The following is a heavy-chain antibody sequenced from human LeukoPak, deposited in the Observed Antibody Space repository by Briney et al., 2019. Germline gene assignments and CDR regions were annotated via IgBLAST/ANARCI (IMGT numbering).Heavy chain of an antibody. Sequence: SETLSLTCAVYGGSFSGYYWNWIRQPPGKGLEWIGEINHSGSTNYNPSLKSRVTISVDTSKNQFSLKLSSVTAADTAVYYCARAGLVTAIDYWGQGTLVTVSS. CDR1: GGSFSGYY. V-gene: IGHV4-34*01. D-gene: IGHD4-11*01. J-gene: IGHJ4*02. CDR2: INHSGST. CDR3: ARAGLVTAIDY.